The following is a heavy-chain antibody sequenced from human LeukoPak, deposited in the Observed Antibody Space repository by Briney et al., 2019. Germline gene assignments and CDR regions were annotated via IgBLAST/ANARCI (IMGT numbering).Heavy chain of an antibody. V-gene: IGHV3-48*01. Sequence: HSGGSLRLSCAASGFTFSSYGMTWVRQAPGKGLECVSYISSSGSTIYYADSVRGRFTISRDNSKNTLYLQMNSLRADDTAVYYCARDQPRAGVLAAIRRSLTTLAYWGQGTLVTVSS. J-gene: IGHJ4*02. CDR3: ARDQPRAGVLAAIRRSLTTLAY. D-gene: IGHD5-12*01. CDR1: GFTFSSYG. CDR2: ISSSGSTI.